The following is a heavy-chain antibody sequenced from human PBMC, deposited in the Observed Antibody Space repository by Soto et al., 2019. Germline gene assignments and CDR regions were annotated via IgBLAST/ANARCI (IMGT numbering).Heavy chain of an antibody. Sequence: GESLKISCKGSGYSFTSYWIGWVRQMPGKGLEWMGIIYPGESENRNNPSFQGQVTISADKSISTAYLQWSSLKASDTAMYYCARLMTTSFSSGYFDYWGQGILVTVSS. CDR1: GYSFTSYW. J-gene: IGHJ4*02. CDR2: IYPGESEN. V-gene: IGHV5-51*01. CDR3: ARLMTTSFSSGYFDY. D-gene: IGHD4-17*01.